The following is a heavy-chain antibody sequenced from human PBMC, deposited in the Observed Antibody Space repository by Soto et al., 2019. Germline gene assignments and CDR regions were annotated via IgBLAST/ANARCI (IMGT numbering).Heavy chain of an antibody. V-gene: IGHV3-53*01. CDR2: LYDVDGS. Sequence: DVQLVESGGGLIQPGESLRLSCVAFGFTISGKKYVAWVRQAPGKGLEWVSALYDVDGSFYADSVKGRFTTSSDSSKNTVYLRLNDLRPDDTAVYYCATWHEREHAYDVWGQGTTVTVSS. CDR3: ATWHEREHAYDV. CDR1: GFTISGKKY. D-gene: IGHD1-1*01. J-gene: IGHJ3*01.